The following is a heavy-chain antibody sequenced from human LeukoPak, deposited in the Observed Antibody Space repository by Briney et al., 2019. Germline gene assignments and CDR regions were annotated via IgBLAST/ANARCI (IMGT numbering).Heavy chain of an antibody. J-gene: IGHJ4*02. Sequence: PGGSLRLSCAASGFTFSSYAMSWVRQAPGKGLEWVSAISGSGGSTYYADSVKGRFTISRDNSKNTLYLQMNSLRAEDTVVYYCAKDRQRYYDILTGYWGFDYWGQGTLVTVSS. D-gene: IGHD3-9*01. CDR3: AKDRQRYYDILTGYWGFDY. CDR2: ISGSGGST. CDR1: GFTFSSYA. V-gene: IGHV3-23*01.